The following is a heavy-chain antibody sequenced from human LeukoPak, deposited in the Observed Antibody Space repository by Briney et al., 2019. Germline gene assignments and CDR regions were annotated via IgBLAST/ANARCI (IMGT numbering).Heavy chain of an antibody. Sequence: YMRGIRKPREKGLEWLGYIYYSGSTYYNPSLKSRVTISVDTSKNQFSLKLSSVTAADTAVYYCARELISYGTYYYDSSGLNYWGQGTLVTVSS. V-gene: IGHV4-30-4*01. CDR1: Y. J-gene: IGHJ4*02. CDR3: ARELISYGTYYYDSSGLNY. D-gene: IGHD3-22*01. CDR2: IYYSGST.